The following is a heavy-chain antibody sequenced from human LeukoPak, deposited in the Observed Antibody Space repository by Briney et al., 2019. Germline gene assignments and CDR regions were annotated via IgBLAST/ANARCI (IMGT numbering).Heavy chain of an antibody. D-gene: IGHD5-24*01. CDR2: IIPIFGTA. J-gene: IGHJ6*02. Sequence: SVKVSCKASGGTFSSYAISWVRQAPGQGLEWMGGIIPIFGTANYAQKFQGRVTITADESTSTAYMELSSLRSDDTAVYYCVRAMDPLDTFNYQYAMDVWGQGTMVTVSS. CDR3: VRAMDPLDTFNYQYAMDV. CDR1: GGTFSSYA. V-gene: IGHV1-69*13.